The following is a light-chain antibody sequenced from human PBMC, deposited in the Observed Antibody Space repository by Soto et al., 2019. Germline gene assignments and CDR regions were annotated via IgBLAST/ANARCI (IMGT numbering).Light chain of an antibody. CDR2: GGT. CDR3: QQYVSSPYT. Sequence: EVVLTQSPATLSLSPGERATLSCRASQTVSSGHLAWYQQKPGQAPRLLISGGTSRATGIPARFSGSGSGTDFTLTVSRLEPEDFAVYYCQQYVSSPYTFGQGTKLEIK. V-gene: IGKV3-20*01. CDR1: QTVSSGH. J-gene: IGKJ2*01.